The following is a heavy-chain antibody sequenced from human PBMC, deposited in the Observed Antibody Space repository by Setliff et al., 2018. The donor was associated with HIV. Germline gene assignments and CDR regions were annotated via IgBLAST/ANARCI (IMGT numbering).Heavy chain of an antibody. D-gene: IGHD2-21*01. CDR3: AKLQEGHVYSHYDS. Sequence: PSETLSLTCTVSGGSISSGDYYWTWIRQPAGKGLQWIGRIHTSGNTNYNPSLKSRGTISVDTSKNQFSLTLTSVTATDTAVYYCAKLQEGHVYSHYDSWGQGTLVTVSS. V-gene: IGHV4-61*02. CDR1: GGSISSGDYY. CDR2: IHTSGNT. J-gene: IGHJ4*02.